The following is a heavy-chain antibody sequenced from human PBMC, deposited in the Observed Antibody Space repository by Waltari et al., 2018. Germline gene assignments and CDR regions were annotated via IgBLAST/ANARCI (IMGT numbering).Heavy chain of an antibody. V-gene: IGHV3-13*01. CDR3: ARGDSSGWYYFDD. D-gene: IGHD6-19*01. CDR2: IGTAGDS. Sequence: EVQLLESGGGLVQPGGSLRLSCAASGFTFSRYDRHWVRQATGKGLEWVSAIGTAGDSYSPGAVKGRVTIYKENGKNSLYIQSNSLRSGDTAVYYCARGDSSGWYYFDDWGQGTLVTVAS. CDR1: GFTFSRYD. J-gene: IGHJ4*02.